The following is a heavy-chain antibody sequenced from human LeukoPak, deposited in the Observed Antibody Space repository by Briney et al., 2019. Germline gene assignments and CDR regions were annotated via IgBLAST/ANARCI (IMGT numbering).Heavy chain of an antibody. CDR3: AKDTPRPPSY. Sequence: GGSLRLSCVASGFPFSNYAMSWVRQAPGKGLEWVSAIRGNGQTTYDADSVKGRFTISRDNSKNTLYLEMKSLRADDTAVYYCAKDTPRPPSYWGQGTLVTVSS. J-gene: IGHJ4*02. CDR1: GFPFSNYA. CDR2: IRGNGQTT. V-gene: IGHV3-23*01.